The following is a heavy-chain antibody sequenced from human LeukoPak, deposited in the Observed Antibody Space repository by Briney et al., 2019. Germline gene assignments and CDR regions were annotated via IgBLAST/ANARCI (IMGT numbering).Heavy chain of an antibody. J-gene: IGHJ5*02. CDR2: IYYSGST. D-gene: IGHD6-13*01. CDR1: GGSISSSSYY. CDR3: ARERQQLAYFDP. V-gene: IGHV4-39*07. Sequence: SETLSLTCTVSGGSISSSSYYWGWIRQPPGKGLEWIGSIYYSGSTYYNPSLKSRVTISVDTSKNQFSLKLSSVTAADTAVYYCARERQQLAYFDPWGQGTLVTVSS.